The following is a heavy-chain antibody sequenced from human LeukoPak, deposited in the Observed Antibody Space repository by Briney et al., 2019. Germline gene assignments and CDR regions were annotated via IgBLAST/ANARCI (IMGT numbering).Heavy chain of an antibody. D-gene: IGHD2-2*02. J-gene: IGHJ6*03. CDR3: AGGPRYCSSTSCYTYYYYMDV. Sequence: PSETLSLTCTVSGGSISSSSYYWGWIRQPPGKGLEWIGSIYYSGSTYYNPSLKSRITISVDTSKNQFSLRLSSVTAADTAVYYCAGGPRYCSSTSCYTYYYYMDVWGKGTTVTVSS. V-gene: IGHV4-39*07. CDR2: IYYSGST. CDR1: GGSISSSSYY.